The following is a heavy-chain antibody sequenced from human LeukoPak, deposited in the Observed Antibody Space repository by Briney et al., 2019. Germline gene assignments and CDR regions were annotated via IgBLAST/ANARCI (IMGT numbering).Heavy chain of an antibody. J-gene: IGHJ4*02. D-gene: IGHD5-12*01. CDR1: GDSISTSNSY. CDR3: ATDGDGYAIH. V-gene: IGHV4-39*07. CDR2: IYYSGNT. Sequence: SETLSLTCTVSGDSISTSNSYWGWLRPPPGKGLEWFGSIYYSGNTYYNPSLKSRVTISVDTSKNQFSLTLTSVTAADTAVYYCATDGDGYAIHWGQGTLVTVSS.